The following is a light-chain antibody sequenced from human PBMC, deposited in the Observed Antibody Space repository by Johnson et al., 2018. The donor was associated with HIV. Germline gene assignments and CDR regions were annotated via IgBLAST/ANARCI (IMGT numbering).Light chain of an antibody. Sequence: QSVLTQPPSVSAAPGQKVTISCSGSSSNIGRNYVSWYQQLPGTAPKLLIYDTNKRPSGIPDRFSGSKSGTSATLGITGLQAGDEADYYCGTWDSSLSAGGVFGTGTKVTVL. CDR3: GTWDSSLSAGGV. V-gene: IGLV1-51*01. J-gene: IGLJ1*01. CDR2: DTN. CDR1: SSNIGRNY.